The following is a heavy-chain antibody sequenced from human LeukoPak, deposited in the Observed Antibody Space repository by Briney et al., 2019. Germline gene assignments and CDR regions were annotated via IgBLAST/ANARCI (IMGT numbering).Heavy chain of an antibody. V-gene: IGHV3-23*01. CDR3: AKEDYYASGGFYH. J-gene: IGHJ4*02. CDR2: IVGTGSTT. D-gene: IGHD3-22*01. CDR1: GTISAFSFNDNA. Sequence: GGPLRPSCAASGTISAFSFNDNALAWVQEAPWKGLQWVAAIVGTGSTTYYVDSVRRRFRISRDNSKNTLYLQMNSLRAEDTATYYCAKEDYYASGGFYHWGRGTVVTVSS.